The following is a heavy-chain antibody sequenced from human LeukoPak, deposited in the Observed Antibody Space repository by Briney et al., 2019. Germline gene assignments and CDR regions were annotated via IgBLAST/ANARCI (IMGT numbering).Heavy chain of an antibody. CDR3: ARGLPKGGMFDY. D-gene: IGHD1-14*01. J-gene: IGHJ4*02. CDR2: IYYSGST. Sequence: SETLSLTCTVSGGSISSSSYYWGWIRQPPGKGLEWIGSIYYSGSTYYNPSLKSRVTISVDTSKNQFSLKLSSVTAADTAVYYCARGLPKGGMFDYWGQGTLVTVSS. V-gene: IGHV4-39*07. CDR1: GGSISSSSYY.